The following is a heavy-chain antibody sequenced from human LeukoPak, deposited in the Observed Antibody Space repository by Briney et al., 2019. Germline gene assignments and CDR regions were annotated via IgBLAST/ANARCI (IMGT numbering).Heavy chain of an antibody. CDR1: GGSISSYY. J-gene: IGHJ6*03. CDR3: ARSYYYYMDV. V-gene: IGHV4-59*13. CDR2: IYYSGST. Sequence: SETLSLTCTVSGGSISSYYWSWIRQPPGKGLEWIGYIYYSGSTNYNPSLKSRVTISVDTSKNQFSLKLSSVTAADTDVYYCARSYYYYMDVWGKGTTVTVSS.